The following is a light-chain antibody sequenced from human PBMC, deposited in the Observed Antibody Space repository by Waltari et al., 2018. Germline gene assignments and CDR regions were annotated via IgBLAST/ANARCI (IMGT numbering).Light chain of an antibody. CDR1: SSNIGAGYD. CDR3: QSSDSSLSLYV. Sequence: QSVLTQPPSVSGAPGQRVTISCTGSSSNIGAGYDVHWYQQLPGTAPKLLIYDNSNRPAGVPDRCSGSKSGTSASLAITGLQAEDEADYYCQSSDSSLSLYVFGTGTMVTVL. V-gene: IGLV1-40*01. CDR2: DNS. J-gene: IGLJ1*01.